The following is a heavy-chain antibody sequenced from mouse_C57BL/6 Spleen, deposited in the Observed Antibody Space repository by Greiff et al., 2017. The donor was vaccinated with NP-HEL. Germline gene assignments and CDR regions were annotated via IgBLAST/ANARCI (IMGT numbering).Heavy chain of an antibody. D-gene: IGHD1-1*01. CDR3: ARDGSSYEDY. CDR1: GYAFSSYW. J-gene: IGHJ2*01. V-gene: IGHV1-80*01. CDR2: IYPGDGDT. Sequence: VQLQQSGAELVKPGASVKISCKASGYAFSSYWMNWVKQRPGKGLEWIGQIYPGDGDTNYNGKFKGKATLTADTSSSTAYMQLSNLTSEDSAVYFCARDGSSYEDYWGQGTTLTVSS.